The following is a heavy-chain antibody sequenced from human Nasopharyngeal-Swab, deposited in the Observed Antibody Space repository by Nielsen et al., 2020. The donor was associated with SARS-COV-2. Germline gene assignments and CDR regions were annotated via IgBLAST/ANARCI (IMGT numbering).Heavy chain of an antibody. D-gene: IGHD4-23*01. J-gene: IGHJ3*02. CDR2: IIPIFGTA. CDR1: GGTFSSYA. CDR3: ARDSTVVTGYAFDI. Sequence: SVKVSCKASGGTFSSYAISWVRQAPGQGLEWMGGIIPIFGTANYAQKFQGRVTITADESTSTAYMELSSLGSEDTAVYYCARDSTVVTGYAFDIWGQGTMVTVSS. V-gene: IGHV1-69*13.